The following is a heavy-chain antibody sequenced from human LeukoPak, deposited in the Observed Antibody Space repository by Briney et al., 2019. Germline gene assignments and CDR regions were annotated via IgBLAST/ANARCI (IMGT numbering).Heavy chain of an antibody. Sequence: GASVKVSCKASGGTFRNYGFNWVRQAPGQGLEWMGGILPIFGTANYAQKFQGRVTITADESTSTASLDLSSLTSEDTAVYYCARDPNPYSSTSGYFDFWGQGTPVTVSS. CDR2: ILPIFGTA. CDR1: GGTFRNYG. V-gene: IGHV1-69*13. D-gene: IGHD6-6*01. CDR3: ARDPNPYSSTSGYFDF. J-gene: IGHJ4*02.